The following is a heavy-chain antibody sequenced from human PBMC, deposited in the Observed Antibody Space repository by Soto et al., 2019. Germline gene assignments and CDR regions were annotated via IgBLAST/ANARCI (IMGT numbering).Heavy chain of an antibody. V-gene: IGHV4-38-2*02. CDR3: ARDSSGYYWFDP. Sequence: SEILSLACVFSGFSISIGYFWAWIRQPPGKGPEWLGSIYHSGTTYYNPSVKGRVTISVDTSKNQFSLKMSSVTAADTAVYYCARDSSGYYWFDPWGQGTMVTVSS. CDR2: IYHSGTT. CDR1: GFSISIGYF. D-gene: IGHD3-22*01. J-gene: IGHJ5*02.